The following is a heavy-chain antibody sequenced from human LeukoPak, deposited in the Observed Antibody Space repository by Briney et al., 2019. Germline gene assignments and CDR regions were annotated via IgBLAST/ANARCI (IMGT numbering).Heavy chain of an antibody. V-gene: IGHV1-18*01. CDR3: ARGLSGYYLNWFDP. CDR2: ISAYNGNT. J-gene: IGHJ5*02. Sequence: ASVEVSCKASGYTFTSYGISWVRQAPGQGLEWMGWISAYNGNTNYAQKLQGRVTMTTDTSTSTAYMELRSLRSDDTAVYYCARGLSGYYLNWFDPWGQGTLVTVSS. D-gene: IGHD3-22*01. CDR1: GYTFTSYG.